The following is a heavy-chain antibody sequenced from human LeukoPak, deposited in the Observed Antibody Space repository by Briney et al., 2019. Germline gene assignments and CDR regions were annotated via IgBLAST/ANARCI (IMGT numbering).Heavy chain of an antibody. D-gene: IGHD3-22*01. V-gene: IGHV4-59*08. CDR1: GGSISSYY. CDR3: ARQGHYYDTSAHYIRALDY. J-gene: IGHJ4*02. Sequence: PSETLSLTCTVSGGSISSYYWTWIRQPPGKRLEWIGNIYYTGSTSYNPSLKSRVTITVDMSKSQFALKLSSVTAADTAVYYCARQGHYYDTSAHYIRALDYWGQGTLVTVSS. CDR2: IYYTGST.